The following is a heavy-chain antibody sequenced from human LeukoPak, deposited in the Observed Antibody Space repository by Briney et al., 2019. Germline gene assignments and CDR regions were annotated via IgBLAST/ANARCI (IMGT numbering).Heavy chain of an antibody. V-gene: IGHV3-30*18. CDR2: ISYDGSHK. D-gene: IGHD3-10*01. Sequence: PGGSLRLSCAASGFTFSNHGMHWVRQAPGKGLEWVALISYDGSHKSYADSVKGRSTISRDTSRNTLFLQMSSLRTEDTAVYYCAKDLRAFRGSGGPYVDNWGQGTLVTVSS. CDR3: AKDLRAFRGSGGPYVDN. CDR1: GFTFSNHG. J-gene: IGHJ4*02.